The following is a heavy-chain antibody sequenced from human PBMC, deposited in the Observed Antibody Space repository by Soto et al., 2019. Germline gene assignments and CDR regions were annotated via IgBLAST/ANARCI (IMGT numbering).Heavy chain of an antibody. D-gene: IGHD6-13*01. Sequence: PGGSLRLSCAASGFTFSSYSMNWVRQAPGKGLEWVSYISSSSTIYYADSVKGRFTISRDNAKNSLYLQMNSLRDEDTAVYYCARDSSFGSSWYHIDGDYYGMDVWGQGTTVTVSS. V-gene: IGHV3-48*02. J-gene: IGHJ6*02. CDR2: ISSSSTI. CDR1: GFTFSSYS. CDR3: ARDSSFGSSWYHIDGDYYGMDV.